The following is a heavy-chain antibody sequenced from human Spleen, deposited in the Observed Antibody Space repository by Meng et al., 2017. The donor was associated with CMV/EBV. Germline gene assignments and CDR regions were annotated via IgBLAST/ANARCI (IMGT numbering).Heavy chain of an antibody. CDR1: FSYYY. Sequence: FSYYYMSWIRQAPGKGLEWVSYISSGTTIYYADSVKGRFTISRDNAKNSLYLQMNSLRAEDTAVYYCARASPSYYDTSGYFENYYFDYWGQGTLVTVSS. CDR3: ARASPSYYDTSGYFENYYFDY. CDR2: ISSGTTI. J-gene: IGHJ4*02. D-gene: IGHD3-22*01. V-gene: IGHV3-11*04.